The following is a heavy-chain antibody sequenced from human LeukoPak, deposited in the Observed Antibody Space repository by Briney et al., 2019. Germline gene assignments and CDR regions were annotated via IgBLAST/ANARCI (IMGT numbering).Heavy chain of an antibody. CDR1: VASICSTIHH. CDR3: ARLEWGAAGSGSWDH. V-gene: IGHV4-39*01. J-gene: IGHJ4*01. Sequence: SETLSLTCTDSVASICSTIHHWGSIRQPPGKGLEWLGAIYYNGYTYYNPSLRSRVTISVITSKNEFSLKLSSVTAADTAVYYCARLEWGAAGSGSWDHWGHGTLVTVSS. CDR2: IYYNGYT. D-gene: IGHD6-25*01.